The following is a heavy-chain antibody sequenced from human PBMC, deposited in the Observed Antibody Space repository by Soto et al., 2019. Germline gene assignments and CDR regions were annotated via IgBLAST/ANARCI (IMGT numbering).Heavy chain of an antibody. CDR3: ARAPGYYDSSGYPDY. D-gene: IGHD3-22*01. CDR2: IYYSGST. CDR1: GASISSSSYY. V-gene: IGHV4-31*03. Sequence: SETLSLTCNVSGASISSSSYYWGWIRQPPGKGLEWIGYIYYSGSTYYNPSLKSRVTISVDTSKNQFSLKLSSVTAADTAVYYCARAPGYYDSSGYPDYWGQGTLVTVS. J-gene: IGHJ4*02.